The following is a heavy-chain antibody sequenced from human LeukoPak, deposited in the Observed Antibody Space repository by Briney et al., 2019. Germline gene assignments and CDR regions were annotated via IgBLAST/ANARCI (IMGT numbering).Heavy chain of an antibody. Sequence: PSETLSLTCTVSGGSISSSSYYWGWIRQPPGKGLEWIGNSYYSGSTYHNPSLKSRVTISVDTSENQFSLKVRSVTATDTAVYYCARLVGATDYFDYWGQGTLVTVSS. CDR1: GGSISSSSYY. CDR3: ARLVGATDYFDY. CDR2: SYYSGST. V-gene: IGHV4-39*01. J-gene: IGHJ4*02. D-gene: IGHD1-26*01.